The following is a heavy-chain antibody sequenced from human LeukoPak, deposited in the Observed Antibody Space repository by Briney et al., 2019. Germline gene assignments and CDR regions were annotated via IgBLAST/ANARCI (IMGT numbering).Heavy chain of an antibody. V-gene: IGHV1-18*01. CDR1: GYSFTSYG. J-gene: IGHJ3*02. CDR3: ARESGIVGAQSDAFDI. CDR2: ISAYNGNT. Sequence: ASVKVSCKASGYSFTSYGISWVRQAPGQGLEWLGWISAYNGNTNYAQKLQGRVTMTTDTSTSTAYMELRSLRSDDTAVYYCARESGIVGAQSDAFDIRGQGTMVTVSS. D-gene: IGHD1-26*01.